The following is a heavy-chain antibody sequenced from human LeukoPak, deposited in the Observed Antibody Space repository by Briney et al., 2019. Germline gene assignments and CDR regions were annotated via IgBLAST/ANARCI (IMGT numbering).Heavy chain of an antibody. J-gene: IGHJ3*02. V-gene: IGHV5-10-1*01. CDR3: ARHYYEILSAFDI. Sequence: GDSLKISCKGSGYSFTKYWISCVRPIPGKGLEWMGRIDPSDSYTKYSPSFQGHVTISAYKSISTAYLQWSSLKASDTAMYYCARHYYEILSAFDIWGQGTMVTVSS. CDR1: GYSFTKYW. CDR2: IDPSDSYT. D-gene: IGHD3-22*01.